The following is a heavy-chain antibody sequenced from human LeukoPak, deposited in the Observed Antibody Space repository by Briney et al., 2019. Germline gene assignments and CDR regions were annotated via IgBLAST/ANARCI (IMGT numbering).Heavy chain of an antibody. V-gene: IGHV5-51*01. J-gene: IGHJ4*02. CDR3: ARLLIAMTDY. CDR2: IYPADAET. Sequence: GESLKISCKGSGYSFTSYWITWVRQMPGKGLEWMGIIYPADAETRYSPSFQGQVTISADKSTSTAYLQWSSLRASDTAIYYCARLLIAMTDYWGQGTLVTVSS. D-gene: IGHD5-18*01. CDR1: GYSFTSYW.